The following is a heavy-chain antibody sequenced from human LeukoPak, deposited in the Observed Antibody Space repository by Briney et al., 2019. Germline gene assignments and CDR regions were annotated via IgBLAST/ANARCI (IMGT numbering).Heavy chain of an antibody. D-gene: IGHD4-11*01. CDR3: ARDNPTVTLDY. CDR2: IKQVGSEK. CDR1: GFTFSSYW. Sequence: GGSLRLSCAVSGFTFSSYWMSWVRQAPGKGLEWVANIKQVGSEKYYVDTVKGQFTICRDNAKNSLYLQTNSLRAEDTAVYYCARDNPTVTLDYWGQGTLVTVSS. J-gene: IGHJ4*02. V-gene: IGHV3-7*01.